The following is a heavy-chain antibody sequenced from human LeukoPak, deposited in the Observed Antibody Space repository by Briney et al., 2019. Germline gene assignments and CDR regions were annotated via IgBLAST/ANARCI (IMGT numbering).Heavy chain of an antibody. Sequence: GGSLSLSCATSGFSFSSYGMTWVRQAPGKGLEWVSGISGSGDRANYADSLKGRFTISRDNSKRTLYLQMDSLRAEDTAVYYCAKGHGDYKGNYFDYWGQGTLVTVSS. CDR2: ISGSGDRA. J-gene: IGHJ4*02. V-gene: IGHV3-23*01. D-gene: IGHD4-17*01. CDR3: AKGHGDYKGNYFDY. CDR1: GFSFSSYG.